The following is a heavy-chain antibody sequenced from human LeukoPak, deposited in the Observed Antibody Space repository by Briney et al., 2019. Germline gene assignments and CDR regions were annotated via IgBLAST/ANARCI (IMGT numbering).Heavy chain of an antibody. CDR3: ARSYNYYGIDV. D-gene: IGHD1-14*01. J-gene: IGHJ6*04. CDR2: INHGGST. V-gene: IGHV4-34*01. CDR1: GGSFSGYY. Sequence: PSETLSLTCAVYGGSFSGYYWSWIRQPPGKGLEWIAEINHGGSTNYNPSLKSRVTISVDTSKNQFSLNLSSLTAADTAVYYCARSYNYYGIDVWGKGTTVTVS.